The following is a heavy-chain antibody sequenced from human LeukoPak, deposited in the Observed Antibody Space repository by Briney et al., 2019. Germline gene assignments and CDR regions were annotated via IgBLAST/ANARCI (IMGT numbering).Heavy chain of an antibody. J-gene: IGHJ3*02. CDR3: AGGREVDDAFDI. CDR1: GYTFTSYD. V-gene: IGHV1-8*01. CDR2: MNPNSGNT. Sequence: ASVKISCKASGYTFTSYDINWVRQATGQGLEWMGWMNPNSGNTGYAQKFQGRVTMTRNTSISTAYMELSSLRSEDTAVYYCAGGREVDDAFDIWGQGTMVTVSS.